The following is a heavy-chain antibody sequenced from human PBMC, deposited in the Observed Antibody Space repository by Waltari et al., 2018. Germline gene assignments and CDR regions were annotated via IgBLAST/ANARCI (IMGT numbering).Heavy chain of an antibody. J-gene: IGHJ3*02. CDR3: ARVEGAAGLDI. V-gene: IGHV1-3*01. D-gene: IGHD3-16*01. CDR1: GYTFTSYA. Sequence: QVQLVQSGAEVKKPGASVKVSCKASGYTFTSYALHWGRQAPGQRLEWMGWINAGNGNTKYSQKFQGRVTITRDTSASTAYMELSSLRSEDTAVYYCARVEGAAGLDIWGQGTMVTVSS. CDR2: INAGNGNT.